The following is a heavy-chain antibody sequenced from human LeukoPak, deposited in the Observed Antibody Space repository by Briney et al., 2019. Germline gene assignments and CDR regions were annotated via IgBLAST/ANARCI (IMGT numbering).Heavy chain of an antibody. CDR2: ISGYNGNA. D-gene: IGHD3-22*01. CDR1: GGTFSSYA. J-gene: IGHJ5*02. V-gene: IGHV1-18*01. Sequence: ASVKVSCKASGGTFSSYAISWVRQAPGQGLEWMGWISGYNGNAKYAQKFQDRMTMTTDTSTSTAHMDLRSLRSDDTAVYYCARDAAIVVTPKWFDPWGQGTLVTVSS. CDR3: ARDAAIVVTPKWFDP.